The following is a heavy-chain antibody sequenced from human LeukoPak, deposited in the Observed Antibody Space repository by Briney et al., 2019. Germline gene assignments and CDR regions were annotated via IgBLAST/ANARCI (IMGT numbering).Heavy chain of an antibody. J-gene: IGHJ4*02. CDR1: GFTFSSYS. CDR3: AKRGNGNNWNEWAQNFDY. CDR2: ISGSGGST. D-gene: IGHD1-20*01. Sequence: GGFLRLSCAASGFTFSSYSMNWVRQAPGKGLEWVSAISGSGGSTYYADSVKGRFTISRDNSKNTLYLQMNSLRAEDTAVYYCAKRGNGNNWNEWAQNFDYWGQGTLVTVSS. V-gene: IGHV3-23*01.